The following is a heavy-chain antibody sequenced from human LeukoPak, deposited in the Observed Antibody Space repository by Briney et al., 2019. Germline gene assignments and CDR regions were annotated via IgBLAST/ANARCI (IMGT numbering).Heavy chain of an antibody. J-gene: IGHJ4*02. D-gene: IGHD2-2*01. CDR2: IRYDGSNK. Sequence: GGSLRLSCAASGFTFSSYGMHWVRQAPGKGLEWVAFIRYDGSNKYYADSVKGRFTISRDNSKNTLYLQMNSLRAEDTAVYYCAKNHAMPAPWFDYWGQGTLVTVSS. CDR3: AKNHAMPAPWFDY. CDR1: GFTFSSYG. V-gene: IGHV3-30*02.